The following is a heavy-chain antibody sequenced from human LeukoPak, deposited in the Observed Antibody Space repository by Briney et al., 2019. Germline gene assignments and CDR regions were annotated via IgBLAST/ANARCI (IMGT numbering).Heavy chain of an antibody. CDR2: ISGGGGST. D-gene: IGHD3-22*01. Sequence: PGGSLRLSCAASGFTFSTYAMSWVRQAPGKGLEWVSDISGGGGSTYYADSVRGRFTISRDNSKNTVYLQMNSLRAEDTAVYYCAKRENYYDSSGYHYVGAFDIWGQGTMVTVSS. CDR1: GFTFSTYA. V-gene: IGHV3-23*01. J-gene: IGHJ3*02. CDR3: AKRENYYDSSGYHYVGAFDI.